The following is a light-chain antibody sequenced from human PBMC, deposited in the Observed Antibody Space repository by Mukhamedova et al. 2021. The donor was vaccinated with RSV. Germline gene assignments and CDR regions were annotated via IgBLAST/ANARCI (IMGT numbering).Light chain of an antibody. Sequence: QKPGQAPHILISSSSSLKSGVPSRFSGRGSGREFTLTISGLHPDDSSTYYCQQYSFYPWTFGQGTKLEIK. CDR3: QQYSFYPWT. CDR2: SSS. V-gene: IGKV1-5*03. J-gene: IGKJ1*01.